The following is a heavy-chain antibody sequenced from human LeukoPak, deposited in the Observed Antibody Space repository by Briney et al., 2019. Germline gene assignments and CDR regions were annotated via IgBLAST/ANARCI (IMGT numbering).Heavy chain of an antibody. D-gene: IGHD6-19*01. CDR2: ISSSSSTI. CDR1: GFTFSSYS. CDR3: ARGYTDSSGWYQVDY. Sequence: GGSLRLSCAASGFTFSSYSMNWVRQAPGKGLEWASYISSSSSTIYYADSVKGRFTISRDNAKNSLYLQMNSLRAEDTAVYYCARGYTDSSGWYQVDYWGQGTLVTVSS. J-gene: IGHJ4*02. V-gene: IGHV3-48*04.